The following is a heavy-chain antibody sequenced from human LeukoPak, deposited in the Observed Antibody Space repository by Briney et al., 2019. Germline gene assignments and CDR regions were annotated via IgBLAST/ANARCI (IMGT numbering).Heavy chain of an antibody. CDR1: GGTFSSYA. D-gene: IGHD3-22*01. V-gene: IGHV1-69*13. CDR3: ARASGYDSSGYYYVLDY. Sequence: SVKVSRKASGGTFSSYAISWVRQAPGQGLEWMGGIIPIFGTANYAQKFQGRVTITADESTSTAYMELSSLRSEDTAVYYCARASGYDSSGYYYVLDYWGQGTLVTVSS. CDR2: IIPIFGTA. J-gene: IGHJ4*02.